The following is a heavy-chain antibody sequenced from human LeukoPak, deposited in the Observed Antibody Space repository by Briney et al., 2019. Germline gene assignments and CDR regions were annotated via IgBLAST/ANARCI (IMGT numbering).Heavy chain of an antibody. Sequence: LETLSLTCTVSGGSISTYYWSWIRQPPGKGLEWIGNIYYTGSTIYNPSLESRVTMSVDTSESQFSLNLSSVTAADTAVYYCARAPAGPPYYYMNVWGKGTTVTVSS. CDR2: IYYTGST. J-gene: IGHJ6*03. CDR1: GGSISTYY. CDR3: ARAPAGPPYYYMNV. V-gene: IGHV4-59*01.